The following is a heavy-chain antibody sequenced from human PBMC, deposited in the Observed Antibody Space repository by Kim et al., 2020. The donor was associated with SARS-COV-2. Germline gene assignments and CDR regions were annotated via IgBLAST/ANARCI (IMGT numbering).Heavy chain of an antibody. D-gene: IGHD4-17*01. CDR2: IYYSGST. V-gene: IGHV4-39*01. CDR3: ARLMYGDHVTQRRFDP. J-gene: IGHJ5*02. CDR1: GGSISSSSYY. Sequence: SETLSLTCTVSGGSISSSSYYWGWIRQPPGKGLEWIGSIYYSGSTYYNPSLKSRVTISVDTSKNQFSLKLSSVTAADTAVYYCARLMYGDHVTQRRFDPWGQGTLVTVSS.